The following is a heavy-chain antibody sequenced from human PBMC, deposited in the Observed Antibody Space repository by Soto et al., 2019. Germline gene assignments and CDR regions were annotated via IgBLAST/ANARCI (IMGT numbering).Heavy chain of an antibody. J-gene: IGHJ4*02. D-gene: IGHD3-22*01. CDR2: ISYDGSNK. V-gene: IGHV3-30*18. CDR3: AKGYDSSGYYHFDY. CDR1: GFTFSSYG. Sequence: QVQLVESGGGVVQPGRSLRLSCAASGFTFSSYGMHWVRQAPGKGLEWVAVISYDGSNKYYADSVKGRFTISRDNSKNQLYLQMNSLRAEHTAVYYCAKGYDSSGYYHFDYWGQGNLVTVSS.